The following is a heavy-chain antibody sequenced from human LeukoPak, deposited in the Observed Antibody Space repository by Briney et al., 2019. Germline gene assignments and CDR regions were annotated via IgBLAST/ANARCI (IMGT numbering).Heavy chain of an antibody. V-gene: IGHV1-69*06. Sequence: SVKVSCKASGGTFSSYAISWVRQAPGQGLEWTGRIIPIFGTANYAQKFQGRVTITADKSTSTAYMELSSLRSEGTAVYYCARVGDYYDSSGYFGWGQGTLVTVSS. CDR3: ARVGDYYDSSGYFG. CDR2: IIPIFGTA. D-gene: IGHD3-22*01. CDR1: GGTFSSYA. J-gene: IGHJ4*02.